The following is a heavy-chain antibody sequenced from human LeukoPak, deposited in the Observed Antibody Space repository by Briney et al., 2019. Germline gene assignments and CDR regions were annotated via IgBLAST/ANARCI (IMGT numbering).Heavy chain of an antibody. CDR1: KFTFRTYS. CDR3: AREAAATGAFDI. J-gene: IGHJ3*02. V-gene: IGHV3-74*01. CDR2: INTDGSST. D-gene: IGHD6-13*01. Sequence: GGSLRLSCAASKFTFRTYSMNWVRQAPGKGLVWVSRINTDGSSTSYADSVKGRFTISRDNAKNTLYLQMNSLRAEDTAVYYCAREAAATGAFDIWGQGTMVTVSS.